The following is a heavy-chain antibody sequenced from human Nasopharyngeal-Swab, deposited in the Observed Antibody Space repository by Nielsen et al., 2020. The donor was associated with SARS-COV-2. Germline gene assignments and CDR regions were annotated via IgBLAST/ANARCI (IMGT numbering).Heavy chain of an antibody. CDR1: GFTFSSIA. J-gene: IGHJ6*03. CDR3: AKVHVPAAISCYMDV. Sequence: GGSLRLSCAASGFTFSSIAMHWVRQAPGKGLEWVAVLSNDGSNKYYADSVEGRFTISRDNSKSTLYLQMNSLRAEDTAVYYCAKVHVPAAISCYMDVWGKGTTVTVFS. V-gene: IGHV3-30-3*01. CDR2: LSNDGSNK. D-gene: IGHD2-2*01.